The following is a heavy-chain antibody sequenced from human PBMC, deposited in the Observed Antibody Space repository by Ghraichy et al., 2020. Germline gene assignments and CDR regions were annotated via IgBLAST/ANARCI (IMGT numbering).Heavy chain of an antibody. CDR1: GGTINTYN. V-gene: IGHV4-59*01. J-gene: IGHJ4*02. CDR2: VYYNGST. D-gene: IGHD1-7*01. Sequence: SETLSLTCTVSGGTINTYNWNWIRQPPGRGLGYIGFVYYNGSTKYNPSLRDRVTISVDTSKNHFSLKLRSVSAADTAVYYCARDPWNSGYFDYWGQGSLVIVSS. CDR3: ARDPWNSGYFDY.